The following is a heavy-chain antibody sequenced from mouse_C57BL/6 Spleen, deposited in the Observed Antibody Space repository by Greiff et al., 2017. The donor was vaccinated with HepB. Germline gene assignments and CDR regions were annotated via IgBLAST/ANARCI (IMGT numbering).Heavy chain of an antibody. CDR1: GYTFTSYG. CDR3: ALYSNSFAY. J-gene: IGHJ3*01. D-gene: IGHD2-5*01. CDR2: IYPRSGNT. V-gene: IGHV1-81*01. Sequence: VKLQESGAELARPGASVKLSCKASGYTFTSYGISWVKQRTGQGLEWIGEIYPRSGNTYYNEKFKGKATLTADKSSSTAYMELRSLTSEDSAVYFCALYSNSFAYWGQGTLVTVSA.